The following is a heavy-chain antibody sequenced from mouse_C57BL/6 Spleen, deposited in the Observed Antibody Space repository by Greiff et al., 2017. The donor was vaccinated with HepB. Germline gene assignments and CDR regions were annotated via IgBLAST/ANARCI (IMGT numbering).Heavy chain of an antibody. V-gene: IGHV1-75*01. Sequence: QVQLKESGPELVKPGASVKISCKASGYTFTDYYINWVKQRPGQGLEWIGWIFPGSGSTYYNEKFKGKATLTVDKSSSTAYMLLSSLTSEDSAVYFCARFGNYVGYAMDYWGQGTSVTVSS. CDR1: GYTFTDYY. J-gene: IGHJ4*01. CDR2: IFPGSGST. D-gene: IGHD2-1*01. CDR3: ARFGNYVGYAMDY.